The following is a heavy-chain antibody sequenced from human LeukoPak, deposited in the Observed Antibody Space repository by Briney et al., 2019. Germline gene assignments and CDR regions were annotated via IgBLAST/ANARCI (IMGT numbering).Heavy chain of an antibody. CDR3: ASEYSSSPLYYDSSGSPLDY. V-gene: IGHV1-69*13. CDR2: IIPIFGTA. Sequence: SVKVSCKASGGTFSSYAISWVRQAPGQGLEWMGGIIPIFGTANYAQKFQGRVTITADESTSTAYMELSSLRSEDTAVYYCASEYSSSPLYYDSSGSPLDYWGQGTLVTVSS. D-gene: IGHD3-22*01. CDR1: GGTFSSYA. J-gene: IGHJ4*02.